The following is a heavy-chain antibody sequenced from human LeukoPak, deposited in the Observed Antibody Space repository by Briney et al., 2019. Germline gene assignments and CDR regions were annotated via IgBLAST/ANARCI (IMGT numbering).Heavy chain of an antibody. CDR1: GGSISSSTYY. Sequence: SETLSLTCTVSGGSISSSTYYWGWIRQPPGKGLELIGSKYYSGNSYYNPSLKSRVSISVDTSKNQFSLKLSSVTAADTAVYYYARLYYYYGLDVWGQGTTVTVSS. CDR3: ARLYYYYGLDV. J-gene: IGHJ6*02. V-gene: IGHV4-39*01. CDR2: KYYSGNS.